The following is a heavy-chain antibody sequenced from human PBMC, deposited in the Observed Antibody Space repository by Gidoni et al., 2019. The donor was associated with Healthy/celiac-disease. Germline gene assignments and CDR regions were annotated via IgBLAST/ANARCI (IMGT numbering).Heavy chain of an antibody. Sequence: QVRLVQSGAEVKNPGASVKVSCKASGYTFTSYAMHWVRQAPGQRLEWMGWINAGNGNTTYSQQFQGRVTITRDPSARTAYMELSSLRSEDTAVYYCATHYGDYQTTFDYWCQGPLVTVSS. J-gene: IGHJ4*02. CDR1: GYTFTSYA. D-gene: IGHD4-17*01. CDR2: INAGNGNT. CDR3: ATHYGDYQTTFDY. V-gene: IGHV1-3*01.